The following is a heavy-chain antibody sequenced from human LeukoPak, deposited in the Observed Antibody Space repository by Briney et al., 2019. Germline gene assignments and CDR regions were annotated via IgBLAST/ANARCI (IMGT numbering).Heavy chain of an antibody. CDR1: GGSISSYY. J-gene: IGHJ4*02. V-gene: IGHV4-4*07. Sequence: PSETLSLTCTVSGGSISSYYWSWIRQPAGKGLEWIGRIFTSGSPNYNPSLKSRVTMSVDTSKNQFSLKLSSVTAADTAVYYCARDRRGTMVRGESSGFDYWGQGTLVTVSS. D-gene: IGHD3-10*01. CDR3: ARDRRGTMVRGESSGFDY. CDR2: IFTSGSP.